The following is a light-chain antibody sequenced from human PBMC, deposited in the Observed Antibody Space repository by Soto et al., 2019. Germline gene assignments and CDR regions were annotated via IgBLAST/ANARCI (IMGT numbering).Light chain of an antibody. Sequence: QTVVTPEPSLTVSPGGTVTLTCGSSTGAVTSGHYPYWFQQKPGQAPRTLIYDTSNKHSWTPARFSGSLLGGKAALTLSGAQPEDEAEYYCLLSYSGARSGVFGGGTKLTVL. CDR3: LLSYSGARSGV. CDR2: DTS. CDR1: TGAVTSGHY. V-gene: IGLV7-46*01. J-gene: IGLJ3*02.